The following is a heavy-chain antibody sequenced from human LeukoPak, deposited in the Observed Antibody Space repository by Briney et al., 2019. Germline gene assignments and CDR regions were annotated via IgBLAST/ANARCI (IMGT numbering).Heavy chain of an antibody. V-gene: IGHV5-51*01. J-gene: IGHJ4*02. CDR2: IYPGDSDT. CDR1: GYSFTSYW. CDR3: ARTVEVATIVGYFDY. Sequence: GGSLRLSCKGSGYSFTSYWIGWVRQMAGKGLEWMGIIYPGDSDTRYSPSFQGQVTISADKSISTAYLQWSSLKASDTAMYYCARTVEVATIVGYFDYWGQGTLVTVSS. D-gene: IGHD5-24*01.